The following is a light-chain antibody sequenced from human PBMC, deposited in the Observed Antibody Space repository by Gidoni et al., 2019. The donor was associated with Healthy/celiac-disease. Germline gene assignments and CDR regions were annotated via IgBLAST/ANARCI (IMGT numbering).Light chain of an antibody. CDR1: KLGDKY. CDR3: QAWDSSSVV. Sequence: SYELTQPPSVSVSPGQTARITGSGDKLGDKYACWYQQKPGQSPGLVIYQDSKRPSGIPARFSGSNSGSTATLTISGTQAMDEAYDYCQAWDSSSVVFGGGTKLTVL. J-gene: IGLJ2*01. CDR2: QDS. V-gene: IGLV3-1*01.